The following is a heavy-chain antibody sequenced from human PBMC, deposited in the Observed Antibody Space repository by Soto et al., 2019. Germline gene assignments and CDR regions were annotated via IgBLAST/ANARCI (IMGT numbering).Heavy chain of an antibody. V-gene: IGHV4-30-4*01. Sequence: PSETLSLTCTVSGGSISSGDYYWSWIRQPPGKGLEWIGYIYYSGSTYYNPSLKSRVTISVDTSKNQFSLKLSSVTAADTAVYYCARDLGPKYYYGSGSYNWFDPWGQGTLVTVSS. J-gene: IGHJ5*02. CDR2: IYYSGST. CDR3: ARDLGPKYYYGSGSYNWFDP. D-gene: IGHD3-10*01. CDR1: GGSISSGDYY.